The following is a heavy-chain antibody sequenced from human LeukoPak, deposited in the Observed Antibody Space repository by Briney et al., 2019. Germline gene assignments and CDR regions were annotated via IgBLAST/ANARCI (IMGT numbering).Heavy chain of an antibody. CDR2: IYYSGST. CDR3: ARGGTAMGQLNWFDP. J-gene: IGHJ5*02. CDR1: GGSISSSSYY. V-gene: IGHV4-39*07. D-gene: IGHD5-18*01. Sequence: KASETLSLTCTVPGGSISSSSYYWGWIRQPPGKGLEWIGSIYYSGSTYYNPSLKSRVTISVDTSKNQFSLKLSSVTAADTAVYYCARGGTAMGQLNWFDPWGQGTLVTVSS.